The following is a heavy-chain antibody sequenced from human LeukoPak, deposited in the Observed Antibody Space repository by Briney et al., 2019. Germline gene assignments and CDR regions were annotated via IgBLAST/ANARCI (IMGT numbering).Heavy chain of an antibody. Sequence: GGSLRLSCTVSGFTVSSNSMSWVRQAPGKGLEWVSFIYSGGNTHYSDSVKGRFTISRDNSKNTLYLQMNSLRAEDTAVYYCAEDLGWYFDYWGQGTLVTVSS. D-gene: IGHD6-19*01. J-gene: IGHJ4*02. V-gene: IGHV3-53*01. CDR1: GFTVSSNS. CDR2: IYSGGNT. CDR3: AEDLGWYFDY.